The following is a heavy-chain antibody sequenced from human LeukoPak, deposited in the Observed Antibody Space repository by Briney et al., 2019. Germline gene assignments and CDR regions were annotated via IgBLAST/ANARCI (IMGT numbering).Heavy chain of an antibody. V-gene: IGHV4-61*02. D-gene: IGHD3-16*01. CDR2: IYTSGST. Sequence: SETLSLTCTVSGGSISSGSYHWSWIRQPAGKGLEWIGRIYTSGSTNYNPSLKSRVTISVDTSKNQFSLKLSSVTATDTAVYYCASAYTSRARGYFDDWGQGTLVTVSS. J-gene: IGHJ4*02. CDR1: GGSISSGSYH. CDR3: ASAYTSRARGYFDD.